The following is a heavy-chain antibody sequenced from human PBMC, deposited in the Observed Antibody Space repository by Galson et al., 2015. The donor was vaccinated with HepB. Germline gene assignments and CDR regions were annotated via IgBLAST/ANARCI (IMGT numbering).Heavy chain of an antibody. CDR2: IIPILGIA. D-gene: IGHD6-19*01. J-gene: IGHJ4*02. V-gene: IGHV1-69*04. CDR3: AREGDSSGWYVSY. Sequence: SVKVSCKASGVTFSSYTISWVRQAPGQGLEWMGRIIPILGIADYAQKFQGRVTITADKSTSTAYMELSSLRSEDTAVYYCAREGDSSGWYVSYWGQGTLVTVSS. CDR1: GVTFSSYT.